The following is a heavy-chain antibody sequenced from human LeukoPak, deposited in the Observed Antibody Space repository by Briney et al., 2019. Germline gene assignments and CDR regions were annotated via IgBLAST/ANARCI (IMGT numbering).Heavy chain of an antibody. D-gene: IGHD3-10*01. CDR2: IYYSGNT. V-gene: IGHV4-39*01. J-gene: IGHJ4*02. Sequence: PSETLSLTCTVSGDSINTKNYYWGWIRQPPGKGLEWIGSIYYSGNTYYNPSLKSRVTLSIDTSKNQFSLRLSSVTAADTAVYHCARHTYGTFDYWGQGTLVTVSS. CDR3: ARHTYGTFDY. CDR1: GDSINTKNYY.